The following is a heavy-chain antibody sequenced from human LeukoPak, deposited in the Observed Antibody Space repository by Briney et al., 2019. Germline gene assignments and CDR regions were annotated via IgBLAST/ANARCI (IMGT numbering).Heavy chain of an antibody. CDR2: LWADGRTN. V-gene: IGHV3-33*01. D-gene: IGHD3-10*01. CDR3: NTEYYYDAFDI. J-gene: IGHJ3*02. CDR1: GFTFSNYG. Sequence: PGGSLRLSCAASGFTFSNYGMQWVRQAPGKGLEWVAVLWADGRTNYYADSVKGRFTFSRDNSKNTLFVEINSLRAEDTAVYYCNTEYYYDAFDIWGQGTMVTVSS.